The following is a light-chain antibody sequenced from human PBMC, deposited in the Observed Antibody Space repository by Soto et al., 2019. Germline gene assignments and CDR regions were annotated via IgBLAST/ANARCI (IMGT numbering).Light chain of an antibody. CDR1: QSVSSSY. Sequence: EIVLTQSPGTLSLSPGERATLSCRASQSVSSSYLGWYQQKAGQAPRLLIYGASSRATGIPDRFSGSGSGTDFTLTISRLEPEDFAVYFCQQYGSAPRTFGQGTKVDIK. J-gene: IGKJ1*01. CDR2: GAS. V-gene: IGKV3-20*01. CDR3: QQYGSAPRT.